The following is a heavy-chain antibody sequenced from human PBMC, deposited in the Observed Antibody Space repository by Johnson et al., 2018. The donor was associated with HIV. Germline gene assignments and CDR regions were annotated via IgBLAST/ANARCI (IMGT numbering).Heavy chain of an antibody. V-gene: IGHV3-30*04. Sequence: QVQLVESGGGVVQPGGSLRLSCAASGFTFSSYAMHWVRQAPGKGLAWVAVISYDGSNEYHADSVKGRFTIARENAKNSLYLQMNSLRAEDTAVYYCARVSAYSYGWVSPAFDIWGQGTMVTVSS. CDR3: ARVSAYSYGWVSPAFDI. CDR2: ISYDGSNE. D-gene: IGHD5-18*01. CDR1: GFTFSSYA. J-gene: IGHJ3*02.